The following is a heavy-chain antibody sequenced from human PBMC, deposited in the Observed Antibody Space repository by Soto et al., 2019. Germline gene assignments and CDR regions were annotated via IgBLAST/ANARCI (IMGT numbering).Heavy chain of an antibody. Sequence: GGSLRLSCAASGFTFSSYAMHWVRQAPGKGLEWVAVISYDGSNKYYADSVKGRFTISRDNSKNTLYLQMNSLRAEDTAVYYCARVEWFDPWGQGTLVTVSS. CDR2: ISYDGSNK. J-gene: IGHJ5*02. V-gene: IGHV3-30-3*01. CDR1: GFTFSSYA. CDR3: ARVEWFDP.